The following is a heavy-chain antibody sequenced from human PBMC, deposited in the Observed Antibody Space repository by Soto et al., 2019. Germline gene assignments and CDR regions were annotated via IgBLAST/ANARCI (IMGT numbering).Heavy chain of an antibody. D-gene: IGHD6-13*01. CDR3: ARDMSSSWYAVYYGMDV. V-gene: IGHV3-21*01. J-gene: IGHJ6*02. Sequence: LRLSCAASGFTFSTYTMNWVRQAPGRGLEWVSSISSTTGTYIYYADSVKGRFTISRDNAKNSLYLQMNSLRVEDTAVYYCARDMSSSWYAVYYGMDVWGQGTTVTVSS. CDR1: GFTFSTYT. CDR2: ISSTTGTYI.